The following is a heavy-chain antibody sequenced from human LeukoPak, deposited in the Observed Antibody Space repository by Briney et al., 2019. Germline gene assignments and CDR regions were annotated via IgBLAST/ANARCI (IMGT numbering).Heavy chain of an antibody. J-gene: IGHJ4*02. CDR2: ISGSGGST. Sequence: GGSLRLSCAASGFTFSSYAMSWVRQAPGKGLEWVSAISGSGGSTYYADSVKGRFTISRDSSKNTLYLQMNGLRAEDTAVYYCAKDPQYSGSYLDYFDYWGQGTLVTVSS. CDR3: AKDPQYSGSYLDYFDY. CDR1: GFTFSSYA. V-gene: IGHV3-23*01. D-gene: IGHD1-26*01.